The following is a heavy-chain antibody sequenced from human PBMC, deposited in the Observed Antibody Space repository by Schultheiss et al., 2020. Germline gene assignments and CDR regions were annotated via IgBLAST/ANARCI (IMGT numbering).Heavy chain of an antibody. V-gene: IGHV4-34*01. J-gene: IGHJ4*02. CDR1: GGSFSGYY. CDR2: IYHSGNT. Sequence: SQTLSLTCAVYGGSFSGYYWSWIRQPPGKGLEWIGEIYHSGNTNYNPSLKSRVTISVDKSKNQFSLKLSSVTAADTAVYYCAKINNCFTDWGQGALVTVSS. D-gene: IGHD1-1*01. CDR3: AKINNCFTD.